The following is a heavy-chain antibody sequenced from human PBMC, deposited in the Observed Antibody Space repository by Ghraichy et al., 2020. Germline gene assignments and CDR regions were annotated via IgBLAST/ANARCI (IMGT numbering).Heavy chain of an antibody. Sequence: SETLSLTCTVSGGSISSYYWSWIRQPPGKGLEWIGYIYYSGSTNYNPSLKSRVTISVDTSKNQFSLKLSSVTAADTAVYYCARDRYSGSYWYFDLWGRGTLVTVSS. V-gene: IGHV4-59*01. D-gene: IGHD1-26*01. CDR2: IYYSGST. CDR1: GGSISSYY. J-gene: IGHJ2*01. CDR3: ARDRYSGSYWYFDL.